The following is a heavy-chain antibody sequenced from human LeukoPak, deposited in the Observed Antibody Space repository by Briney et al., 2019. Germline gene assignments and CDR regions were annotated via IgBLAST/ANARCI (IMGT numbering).Heavy chain of an antibody. Sequence: SETLSLTCTVSGGSISSSSYYWGWIRQPPGKGLEWIGSIYYSGSTYYNPSLKSRVTISVDTSKNQFSLKLSSVTAADTTVYYCASRVDSMVPIDYWGQGTLVTVS. CDR2: IYYSGST. D-gene: IGHD3-10*01. J-gene: IGHJ4*02. CDR3: ASRVDSMVPIDY. V-gene: IGHV4-39*01. CDR1: GGSISSSSYY.